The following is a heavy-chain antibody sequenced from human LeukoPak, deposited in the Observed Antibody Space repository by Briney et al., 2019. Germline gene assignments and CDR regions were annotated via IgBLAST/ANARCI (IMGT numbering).Heavy chain of an antibody. CDR1: GFTFSSYS. Sequence: GGSLRLSCAASGFTFSSYSMNWVRQAPGKGLEWVSSISSSSSYIYYADSVKGRFTISRDNAKNSLYLQMNSLRAEDTAVYYCARDPRRLYDYGDPNWFDPWGQGTLVTVSS. CDR2: ISSSSSYI. J-gene: IGHJ5*02. D-gene: IGHD4-17*01. CDR3: ARDPRRLYDYGDPNWFDP. V-gene: IGHV3-21*01.